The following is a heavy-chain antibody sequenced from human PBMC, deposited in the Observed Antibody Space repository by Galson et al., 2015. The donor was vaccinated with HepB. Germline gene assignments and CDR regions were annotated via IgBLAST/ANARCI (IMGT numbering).Heavy chain of an antibody. V-gene: IGHV1-69*05. CDR3: ARVGSGSYYAKVMRD. D-gene: IGHD1-26*01. CDR1: GGTFSSYA. Sequence: SVKVSCKASGGTFSSYAISWVRQAPGQGLEWMGGIIPIFGTANYAQKFQGRVTMTRDTSTSTVYMELSSLRSEDTAVYYCARVGSGSYYAKVMRDWGQGTLVTVSS. CDR2: IIPIFGTA. J-gene: IGHJ4*02.